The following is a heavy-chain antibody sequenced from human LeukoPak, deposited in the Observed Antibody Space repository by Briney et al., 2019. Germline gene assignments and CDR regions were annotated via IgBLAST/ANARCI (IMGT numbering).Heavy chain of an antibody. Sequence: ASVKVSCKASGYTFTGYYMHWVRQAPGQGLEWMGRINPNSGGTNYAPKFQGRVTMTRDTSISTAYMELSRLRSDDTAVYYCARAGGYYDILTGYKRGYNWFDPWGQGTLVTVSS. CDR3: ARAGGYYDILTGYKRGYNWFDP. J-gene: IGHJ5*02. CDR1: GYTFTGYY. V-gene: IGHV1-2*06. CDR2: INPNSGGT. D-gene: IGHD3-9*01.